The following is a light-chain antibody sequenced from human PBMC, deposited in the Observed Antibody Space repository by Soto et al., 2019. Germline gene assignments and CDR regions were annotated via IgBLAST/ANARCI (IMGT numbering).Light chain of an antibody. J-gene: IGLJ2*01. V-gene: IGLV2-14*03. CDR3: GSYSTSNTVV. CDR2: DVS. CDR1: RSDIGGYNY. Sequence: QSALIKPASVSGSPGQSITIPCPGKRSDIGGYNYVSWYQQHPGKAPKLMIYDVSDRPSGVSNRFSGSKSGNTASLTISGLQAVFEADYYCGSYSTSNTVVFVGRTQQTVL.